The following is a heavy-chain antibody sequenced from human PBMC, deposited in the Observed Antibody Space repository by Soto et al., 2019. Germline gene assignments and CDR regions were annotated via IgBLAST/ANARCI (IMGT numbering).Heavy chain of an antibody. V-gene: IGHV4-39*01. CDR1: GGSVSSSSYY. CDR2: VYYSGST. J-gene: IGHJ4*02. Sequence: SETLSLTCTVSGGSVSSSSYYWGWVRQPPGKGLEWIGSVYYSGSTYYNPSLESRVTISVDKSKNQFSLKLMSLFAADTAVYYCGRLEGLATISYYFDYWGQGALVTVSS. CDR3: GRLEGLATISYYFDY. D-gene: IGHD3-9*01.